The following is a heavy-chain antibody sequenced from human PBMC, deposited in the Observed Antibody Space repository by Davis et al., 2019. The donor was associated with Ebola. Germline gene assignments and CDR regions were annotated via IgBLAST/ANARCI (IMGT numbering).Heavy chain of an antibody. CDR1: GYSISSSNW. Sequence: MPSETLSLTCAVSGYSISSSNWWGWIRQPPGKGLEWIGSIYYSGSTYYNPSLKSRVTISVDTSKNQFSLKLSSVTAADTAVYYCARIESALGELSFGGWFDPWGQGTLVTVSS. J-gene: IGHJ5*02. CDR2: IYYSGST. D-gene: IGHD3-16*02. CDR3: ARIESALGELSFGGWFDP. V-gene: IGHV4-38-2*01.